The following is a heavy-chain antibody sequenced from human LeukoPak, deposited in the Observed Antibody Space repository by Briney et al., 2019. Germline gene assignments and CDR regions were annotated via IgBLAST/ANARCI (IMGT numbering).Heavy chain of an antibody. CDR1: GGSFSGYY. CDR3: ARRSGPFGVVIKRSSHGPIGY. CDR2: INHSGSN. D-gene: IGHD3-3*01. Sequence: SETLSLTCAVYGGSFSGYYWSWIRQPPGKGLEWIGEINHSGSNNYNPSLKSRVTISVDTSKNQFSLKLSSVTAADTAVYYCARRSGPFGVVIKRSSHGPIGYWGQGTLVTVSS. J-gene: IGHJ4*02. V-gene: IGHV4-34*01.